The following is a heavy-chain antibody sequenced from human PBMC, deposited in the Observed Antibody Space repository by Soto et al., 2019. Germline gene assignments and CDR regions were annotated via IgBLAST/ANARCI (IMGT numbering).Heavy chain of an antibody. J-gene: IGHJ4*02. D-gene: IGHD5-12*01. CDR1: GFTFSSYA. V-gene: IGHV3-23*01. CDR2: ISAGGDST. Sequence: EVQLLESGGGLVQPGGSLRLSCAASGFTFSSYAMSWVRQAPGKGLECVSTISAGGDSTYSADSVKGRFTISRDNSKNTLYPQMNSLRAEDTAIYYCAKVNSGDAYFDYWGQGTLVTVSS. CDR3: AKVNSGDAYFDY.